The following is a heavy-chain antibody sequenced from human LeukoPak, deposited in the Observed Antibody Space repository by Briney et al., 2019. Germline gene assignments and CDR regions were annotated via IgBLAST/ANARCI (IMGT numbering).Heavy chain of an antibody. CDR1: GFTFSSHG. J-gene: IGHJ4*02. Sequence: PGGSLRLSCPPSGFTFSSHGMHWVRQAPGKGLEWLPVISYDGGNKYFADSVTGRLTIARDNSTNTLFLQMNRLRGEDTAIYCCTIYNYGYNSWGEGTLVTVCS. D-gene: IGHD5-18*01. V-gene: IGHV3-30*03. CDR2: ISYDGGNK. CDR3: TIYNYGYNS.